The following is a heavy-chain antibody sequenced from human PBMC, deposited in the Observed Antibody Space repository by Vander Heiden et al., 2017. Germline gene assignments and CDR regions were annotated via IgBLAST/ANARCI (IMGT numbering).Heavy chain of an antibody. V-gene: IGHV1-18*01. CDR3: ARAGYSSFGYELEYYGMDV. CDR1: GYTFTSYG. Sequence: QVQLVQSGAEVKKPGASVKVSCKASGYTFTSYGISWVRQAPGQGLEWMGWISAYNGNTNYAQQLQGRGFLTTDTSTSTSYMELRSLRSDETAVYYCARAGYSSFGYELEYYGMDVWVHGSTVAVYS. CDR2: ISAYNGNT. D-gene: IGHD6-19*01. J-gene: IGHJ6*01.